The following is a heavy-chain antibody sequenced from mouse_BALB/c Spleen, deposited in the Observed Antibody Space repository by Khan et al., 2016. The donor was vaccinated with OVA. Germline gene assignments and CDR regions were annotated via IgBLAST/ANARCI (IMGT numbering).Heavy chain of an antibody. J-gene: IGHJ4*01. CDR1: GHTFTKFG. CDR2: INTYTGEP. V-gene: IGHV9-3-1*01. CDR3: ARPPYFSYVLDN. Sequence: QIQLVQSGPEVKKPGETVKISCKASGHTFTKFGMNWVKQAPGKGLKWMGWINTYTGEPTYADDFNGRFAFSLETSASTAYLQINNLKNEDTATYFGARPPYFSYVLDNRGQGTSVNVAS. D-gene: IGHD2-10*01.